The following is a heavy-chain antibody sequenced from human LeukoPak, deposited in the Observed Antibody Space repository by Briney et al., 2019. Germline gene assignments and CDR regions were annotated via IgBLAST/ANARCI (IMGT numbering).Heavy chain of an antibody. CDR2: ISSGGSTI. D-gene: IGHD3-3*01. CDR3: ARGPRRVRFLEWLSKGRDYYYGMDV. J-gene: IGHJ6*02. V-gene: IGHV3-11*01. CDR1: GFTLSDYY. Sequence: GGSLRLSCAASGFTLSDYYMSWIRQAPGKGLEWVSYISSGGSTIYYADSVKGRFTISRDNAKNSLYLQMNSLRAEDTAVYYCARGPRRVRFLEWLSKGRDYYYGMDVWGQGTTVTVSS.